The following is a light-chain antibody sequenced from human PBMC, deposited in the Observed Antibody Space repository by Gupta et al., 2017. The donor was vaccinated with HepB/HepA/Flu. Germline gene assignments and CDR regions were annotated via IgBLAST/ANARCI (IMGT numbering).Light chain of an antibody. CDR2: YND. J-gene: IGLJ2*01. V-gene: IGLV1-44*01. CDR3: AAWDTSLNVVV. Sequence: QSVLTQSTSVSGTPGQRVTISCSGSSSNVGRNNVNWYQQLPGTAPKLLIYYNDELPSVVPDRISGSKSGTSASLAISGLQSEDEADYYCAAWDTSLNVVVFGGGTKLTVL. CDR1: SSNVGRNN.